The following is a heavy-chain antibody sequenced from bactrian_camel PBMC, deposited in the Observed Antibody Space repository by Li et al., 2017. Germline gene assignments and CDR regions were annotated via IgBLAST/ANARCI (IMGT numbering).Heavy chain of an antibody. D-gene: IGHD2*01. Sequence: VQLVESGGGSVQAGDSLRLACVASTYSPCMAWFRQAPPKEREEVASIISGGNTGYADSVKGRLTISQDNAKNPVYLQMNSLKPEDTAMYYCAARGPYCYTKLSVRDFTYWGQGTQVTVS. V-gene: IGHV3S53*01. CDR1: TYSPC. CDR2: IISGGNT. J-gene: IGHJ6*01. CDR3: AARGPYCYTKLSVRDFTY.